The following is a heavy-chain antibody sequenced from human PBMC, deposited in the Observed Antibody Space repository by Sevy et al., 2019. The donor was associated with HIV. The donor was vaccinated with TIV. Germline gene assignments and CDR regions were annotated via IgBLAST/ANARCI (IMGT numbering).Heavy chain of an antibody. CDR3: AREGCSKPHDY. CDR2: FSFGCGKI. V-gene: IGHV3-23*01. J-gene: IGHJ4*02. CDR1: GFTFSSYA. D-gene: IGHD3-10*02. Sequence: GGSLRLSCAASGFTFSSYAMSWVRQAPGKGLEWVSTFSFGCGKINYADSVKGRFTISRDNSKNTLYLQMHSLRAEDTAIYYCAREGCSKPHDYWGQGTLVTVSS.